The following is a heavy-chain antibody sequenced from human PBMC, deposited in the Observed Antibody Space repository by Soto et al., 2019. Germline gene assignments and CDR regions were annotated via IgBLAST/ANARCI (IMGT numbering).Heavy chain of an antibody. CDR3: AKVAYSSGWYQAFDI. D-gene: IGHD6-19*01. Sequence: PGGSLRLSCAASGFTFSSYGMHWVRQAPGKGLEWVAVISYDGSNKYYADSVKGRFTISRDNSKNTLYLQMNSLRAEDTAVYYCAKVAYSSGWYQAFDIWGQGTMVTVS. J-gene: IGHJ3*02. CDR2: ISYDGSNK. V-gene: IGHV3-30*18. CDR1: GFTFSSYG.